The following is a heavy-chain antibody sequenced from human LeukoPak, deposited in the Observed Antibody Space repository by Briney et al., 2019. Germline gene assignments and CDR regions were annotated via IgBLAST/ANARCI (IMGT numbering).Heavy chain of an antibody. CDR2: INHSGST. V-gene: IGHV4-34*01. CDR3: AREAATDGSGNDI. Sequence: SETLSLTCTVSGGSISSYYWSWIRQPPGKGLEWIGEINHSGSTNYNPSLKSRVTISVDTSKNQFSLKLSSVTAADTAVYYCAREAATDGSGNDIWGQGTMVTVSS. D-gene: IGHD3-10*01. J-gene: IGHJ3*02. CDR1: GGSISSYY.